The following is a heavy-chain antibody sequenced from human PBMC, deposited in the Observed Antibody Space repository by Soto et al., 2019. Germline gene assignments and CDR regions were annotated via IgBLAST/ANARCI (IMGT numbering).Heavy chain of an antibody. CDR1: GNSFPSYL. V-gene: IGHV5-51*01. CDR2: FYPGDSDT. Sequence: XESLKISWKCSGNSFPSYLIGWVLQMPGKGLEWMGIFYPGDSDTRYSPSFQGQVTISADRSISTAYLQWSSLKPSDTAMYYCARQGNGAEGFDYWGQGTLVTVSS. D-gene: IGHD4-17*01. CDR3: ARQGNGAEGFDY. J-gene: IGHJ4*02.